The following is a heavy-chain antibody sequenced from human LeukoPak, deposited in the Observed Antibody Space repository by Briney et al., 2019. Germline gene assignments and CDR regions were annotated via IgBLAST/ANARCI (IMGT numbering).Heavy chain of an antibody. J-gene: IGHJ6*02. CDR3: ARSVAMGVLGYYGMDV. D-gene: IGHD2-8*01. V-gene: IGHV3-13*01. CDR2: IGTAGDT. CDR1: GFTFSNYD. Sequence: GGSPRLSCAASGFTFSNYDMHWVRQATGKGLEWVSAIGTAGDTYYPGSVKGRFTISRENAKNSLYLQMNSLRAGDTAAYYCARSVAMGVLGYYGMDVWGQGTTVTVSS.